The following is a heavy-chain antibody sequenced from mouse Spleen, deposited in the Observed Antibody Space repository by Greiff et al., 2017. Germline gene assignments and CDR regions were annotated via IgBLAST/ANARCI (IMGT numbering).Heavy chain of an antibody. V-gene: IGHV1-22*01. CDR1: GYTFTDYN. CDR2: INPNNGGT. J-gene: IGHJ3*01. CDR3: AREEFITTATAFAY. D-gene: IGHD1-2*01. Sequence: VQLKESGPELVKPGASVKMSCKASGYTFTDYNMHWVKQSHGKSLEWIGYINPNNGGTSYNQKFKGKATLTVNKSSSTAYMELRSLTSEDSAVYYCAREEFITTATAFAYWGQGTLVTVSA.